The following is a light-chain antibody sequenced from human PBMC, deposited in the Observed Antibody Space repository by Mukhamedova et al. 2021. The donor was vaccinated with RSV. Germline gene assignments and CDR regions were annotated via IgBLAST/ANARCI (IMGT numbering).Light chain of an antibody. J-gene: IGKJ1*01. CDR2: KAS. V-gene: IGKV1-5*03. CDR3: HQYSTSSGT. Sequence: PGKAPKLLIQKASILKSGVPLRFSGSESGTEFTLTISSLQPDDCATYYCHQYSTSSGTFGQ.